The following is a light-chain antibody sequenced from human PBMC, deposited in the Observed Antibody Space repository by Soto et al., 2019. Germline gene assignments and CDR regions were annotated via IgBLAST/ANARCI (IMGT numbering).Light chain of an antibody. CDR3: QQRRSWPLT. Sequence: EIVLTQSPATLSLSPGERATLSCRASESVNNYLAWYQQKPGQTPRLLIYDASNRATGIPARFSGSGSGTDFTLTIDSLETEDLAVYYCQQRRSWPLTFGGGTKVEIK. CDR1: ESVNNY. V-gene: IGKV3-11*01. J-gene: IGKJ4*01. CDR2: DAS.